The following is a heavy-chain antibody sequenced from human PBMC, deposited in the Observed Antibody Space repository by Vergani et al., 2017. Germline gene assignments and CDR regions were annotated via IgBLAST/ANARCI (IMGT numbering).Heavy chain of an antibody. D-gene: IGHD6-13*01. CDR2: ISGSGGST. Sequence: EVQLLESGGGLVQPGGSLRLSCAASGFTFSSYAMSWVRQAPGKGLEWVSAISGSGGSTYYADSVKGRFTISRDNSKNTLYLQMNSLRAEDTAVYYCAKSDPDGSSWYWEDYYYGMDVWGQGTTVTVSS. V-gene: IGHV3-23*01. CDR3: AKSDPDGSSWYWEDYYYGMDV. J-gene: IGHJ6*02. CDR1: GFTFSSYA.